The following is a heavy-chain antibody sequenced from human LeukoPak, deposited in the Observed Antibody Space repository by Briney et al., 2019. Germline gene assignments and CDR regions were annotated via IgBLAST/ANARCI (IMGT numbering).Heavy chain of an antibody. V-gene: IGHV3-23*01. CDR1: GFSFSSYD. CDR3: AKASIPQLVATDS. Sequence: HPGGSLRLCCAASGFSFSSYDMTWVRQAPGKGLEWVSTIGTSGGRTYYADSVKGRFTTSRDNSKNTLCLQMNSLRVEDTAVYYCAKASIPQLVATDSWGQGTLVTVSS. CDR2: IGTSGGRT. D-gene: IGHD6-13*01. J-gene: IGHJ4*02.